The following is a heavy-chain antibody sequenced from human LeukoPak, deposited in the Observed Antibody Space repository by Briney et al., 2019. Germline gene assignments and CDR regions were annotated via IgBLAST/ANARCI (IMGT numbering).Heavy chain of an antibody. Sequence: GGSLRLSCAASEFNFENFAMYWVRQAPGEGLEWLSYISSSSTMIEYADSVKGRFTISRDNAKNSLYLQMSSLKGEDTAVYYCARGITVIRGVLLDFWGQGTQVIVSS. CDR1: EFNFENFA. D-gene: IGHD3-10*01. V-gene: IGHV3-48*01. CDR3: ARGITVIRGVLLDF. CDR2: ISSSSTMI. J-gene: IGHJ4*02.